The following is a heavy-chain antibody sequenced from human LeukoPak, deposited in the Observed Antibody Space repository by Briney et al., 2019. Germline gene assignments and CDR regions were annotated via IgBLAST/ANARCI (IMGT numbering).Heavy chain of an antibody. V-gene: IGHV4-59*08. J-gene: IGHJ4*02. CDR2: IYYSGST. CDR1: GGSISSYY. Sequence: SETLSLTCTVSGGSISSYYWSWIRQPPGKGLEWIGYIYYSGSTNYNPSLKSRVTISVDTSKNQFSLKLSSVTAADTAAYYCARTRDYSNSWFDYWGQGTLVTVSS. D-gene: IGHD4-11*01. CDR3: ARTRDYSNSWFDY.